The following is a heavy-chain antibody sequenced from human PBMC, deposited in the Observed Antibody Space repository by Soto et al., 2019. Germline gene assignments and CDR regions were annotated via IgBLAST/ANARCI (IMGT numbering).Heavy chain of an antibody. CDR1: GIPVSSNY. CDR3: ARDGPYYYASRMDV. J-gene: IGHJ6*02. D-gene: IGHD3-10*01. V-gene: IGHV3-53*04. CDR2: LHSGGDT. Sequence: EVQLVESGGGLVQPGGSLRLSCAASGIPVSSNYMTWVRQAPGKGLEWVSVLHSGGDTYYSNSVKGRFTISRQDSTNTLFLQMNSLTAEDTAVYYCARDGPYYYASRMDVWGQVTTVTVSS.